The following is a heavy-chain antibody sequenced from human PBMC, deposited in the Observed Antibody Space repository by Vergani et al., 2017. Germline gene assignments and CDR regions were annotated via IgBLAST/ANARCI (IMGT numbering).Heavy chain of an antibody. CDR2: VYFTGRT. V-gene: IGHV4-4*07. Sequence: QVQLQESGPGLVKSSQTLSLTCRVSGVSINSRYYWTWVRQPAGKGLQWLGRVYFTGRTNYNPSLRSRLSLSIDTSLNEFSLTLHSVSADDSAMYFCARAEFSTNFYGQSYYLDYWGQGIPVTVSS. J-gene: IGHJ4*02. CDR1: GVSINSRYY. D-gene: IGHD6-6*01. CDR3: ARAEFSTNFYGQSYYLDY.